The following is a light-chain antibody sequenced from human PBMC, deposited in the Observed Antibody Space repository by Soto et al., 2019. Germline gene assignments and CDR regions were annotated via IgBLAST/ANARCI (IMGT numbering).Light chain of an antibody. V-gene: IGLV2-8*01. CDR1: HNDVGGYHS. CDR2: EVN. J-gene: IGLJ2*01. CDR3: SSYAASDSLL. Sequence: QSALTQPPSSSGSPGQSVTLSCTGTHNDVGGYHSVSWYQQRPGKAPKLIIYEVNKRPSGVPDRFSGSSSGNTASLTVSGLRTEDEADYYCSSYAASDSLLFGGGTKLTVL.